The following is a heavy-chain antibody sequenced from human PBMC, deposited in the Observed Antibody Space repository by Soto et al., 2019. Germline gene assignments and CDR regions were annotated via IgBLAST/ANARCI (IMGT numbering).Heavy chain of an antibody. CDR2: IYWDDDK. J-gene: IGHJ6*02. CDR3: ADSGALPQQLGPRFYGMDV. CDR1: GFSLSTSGVG. V-gene: IGHV2-5*02. D-gene: IGHD6-13*01. Sequence: QITLKESGPTLVKPTQTLTLTCTFSGFSLSTSGVGVGWIRQPPGKALEWLALIYWDDDKRYSPSLKSRLTIAKDTTKNQVVLTMTNMDPVDTATDYCADSGALPQQLGPRFYGMDVWGQGTTVTVSS.